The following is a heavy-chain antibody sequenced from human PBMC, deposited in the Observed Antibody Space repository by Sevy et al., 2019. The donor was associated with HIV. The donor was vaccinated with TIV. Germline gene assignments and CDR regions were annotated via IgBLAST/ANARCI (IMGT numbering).Heavy chain of an antibody. CDR3: SRVLFGDYRNWFDP. CDR2: IRSSGTTI. CDR1: GFTFSDYY. Sequence: GGSLRLSCAASGFTFSDYYMSWIRQAPGKGLEWVSYIRSSGTTIYYADSVKGRFTISRDNAKNSLYLQMNSLRAEDTAVYYCSRVLFGDYRNWFDPWGQGTLVTVSS. D-gene: IGHD4-17*01. J-gene: IGHJ5*02. V-gene: IGHV3-11*01.